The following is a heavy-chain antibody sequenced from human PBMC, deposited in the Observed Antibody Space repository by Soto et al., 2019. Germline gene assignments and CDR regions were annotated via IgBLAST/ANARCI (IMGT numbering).Heavy chain of an antibody. CDR3: AKADLLGYCTGGSCYSLDY. J-gene: IGHJ4*02. V-gene: IGHV3-23*01. CDR2: ISGGGGST. CDR1: GFTFSTYA. Sequence: EVQVLESGGGLVRPGGSLRLSCVASGFTFSTYAMSWVRQAPGKGLEWVSGISGGGGSTYYADSVKGRFTISRDNSKNTLYLQMNSLRAEDTAVYYCAKADLLGYCTGGSCYSLDYWGQGTLVTVSS. D-gene: IGHD2-15*01.